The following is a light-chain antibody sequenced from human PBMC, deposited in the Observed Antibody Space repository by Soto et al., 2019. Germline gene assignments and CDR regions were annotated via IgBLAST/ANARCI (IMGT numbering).Light chain of an antibody. V-gene: IGKV1-39*01. J-gene: IGKJ5*01. CDR1: QSINNY. Sequence: DIQMTQSPSSLSASVGDRVTITCRASQSINNYLNWYQQKPGKVPKLLIYGAFSLQSGVPSRFSGGGSGTDFTLTISSLQPEDFATYYCRQNYRTFGQGTRLEIK. CDR2: GAF. CDR3: RQNYRT.